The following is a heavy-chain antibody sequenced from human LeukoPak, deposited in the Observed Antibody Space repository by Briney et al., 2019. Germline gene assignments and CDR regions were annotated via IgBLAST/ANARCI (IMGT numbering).Heavy chain of an antibody. CDR1: GASLSDYY. V-gene: IGHV4-34*01. J-gene: IGHJ5*02. Sequence: PSETLSLSCAVYGASLSDYYWSWIRQPPGKGLELSGEINHSGSTNYNPSLKSRVTISVDRTSNQFPLRLSPVNVADTAVYYCARGRASNNYINWFDPWGQGTLVTVSS. D-gene: IGHD5-24*01. CDR3: ARGRASNNYINWFDP. CDR2: INHSGST.